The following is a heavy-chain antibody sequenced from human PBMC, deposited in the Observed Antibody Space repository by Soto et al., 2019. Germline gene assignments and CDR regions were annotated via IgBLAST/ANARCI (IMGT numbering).Heavy chain of an antibody. V-gene: IGHV3-9*01. CDR1: GFTFDDYV. J-gene: IGHJ4*02. D-gene: IGHD3-3*01. CDR2: ISWNSGSI. Sequence: EVQLVESGGGLVQPGRSLRLSCAASGFTFDDYVMHWVRQAPGKGLEWVSGISWNSGSIGYADSVKGRFTISRDNAKNSLYLQMNSLRAEDTALYYCAKDISAYDFWSGYYTTATGLDYWGQGTLVTVSS. CDR3: AKDISAYDFWSGYYTTATGLDY.